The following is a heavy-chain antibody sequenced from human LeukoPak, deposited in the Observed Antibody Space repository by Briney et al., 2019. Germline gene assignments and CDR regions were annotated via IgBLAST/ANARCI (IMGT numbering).Heavy chain of an antibody. CDR3: ASHHYYDSSGLDDYFDY. J-gene: IGHJ4*02. CDR2: ISGSGGST. CDR1: GFTFRRYA. V-gene: IGHV3-23*01. Sequence: PGGSLRLSCAASGFTFRRYAMSWVRQAPGKGLEWVSAISGSGGSTYYADSVKGRFTISRDNPKNTLYLQMNSLRAEDTAVYYCASHHYYDSSGLDDYFDYWGQGTLVTVSS. D-gene: IGHD3-22*01.